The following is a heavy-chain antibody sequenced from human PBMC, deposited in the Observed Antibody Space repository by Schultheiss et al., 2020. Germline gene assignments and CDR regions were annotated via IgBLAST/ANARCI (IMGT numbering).Heavy chain of an antibody. J-gene: IGHJ4*02. Sequence: GGSLRLSCKGSGYSFNNYWIGWVRQMPGKGLEWMGIIYPGDSDTRYNPSFQGQVTISADESISTAYLQWSSLKASDTAMYYCARLGTGDLDYWGQGTLVTVSS. CDR3: ARLGTGDLDY. V-gene: IGHV5-51*01. CDR1: GYSFNNYW. D-gene: IGHD7-27*01. CDR2: IYPGDSDT.